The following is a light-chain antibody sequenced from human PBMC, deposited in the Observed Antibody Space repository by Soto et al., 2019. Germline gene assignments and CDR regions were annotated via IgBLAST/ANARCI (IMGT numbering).Light chain of an antibody. J-gene: IGLJ1*01. CDR3: SYYSSSAPFYV. V-gene: IGLV2-14*03. Sequence: QSVLTQPGSVSSSPEQSITISCTGATTDVDGYDYVSWYQQHPGQAPKLMIYDVNSRPSGISYRFSGSKSGDTASLTISGLRAEDDADYYCSYYSSSAPFYVFGDGTKVTVL. CDR2: DVN. CDR1: TTDVDGYDY.